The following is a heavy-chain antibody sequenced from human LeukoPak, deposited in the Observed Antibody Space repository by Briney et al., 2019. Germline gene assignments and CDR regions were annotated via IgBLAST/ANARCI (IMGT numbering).Heavy chain of an antibody. J-gene: IGHJ6*03. Sequence: GGSLRLSCEGSEFSFSSYWMSWVRQAPGKGLEWVSVIYSGGSTYYADSVKGRFTISRDNSKNTLYLQMNSLRAEDTAVYYCARGIEVGSGYMDVWGKGTTVTISS. CDR3: ARGIEVGSGYMDV. D-gene: IGHD3-22*01. CDR1: EFSFSSYW. CDR2: IYSGGST. V-gene: IGHV3-66*01.